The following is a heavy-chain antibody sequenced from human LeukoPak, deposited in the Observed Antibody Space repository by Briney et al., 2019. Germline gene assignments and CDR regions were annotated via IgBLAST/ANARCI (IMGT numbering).Heavy chain of an antibody. CDR3: ATEYLVESLIRGVIRF. V-gene: IGHV3-30*04. J-gene: IGHJ4*02. D-gene: IGHD3-10*01. Sequence: GGSLRLSCAASGFTFSDYTMHWLRQTPGNGLEWLALISYDGTDKYYAESVKGRLTISRDNSNNTLYVQIDSLRPEDTAVYYCATEYLVESLIRGVIRFWGQGALVTVSS. CDR2: ISYDGTDK. CDR1: GFTFSDYT.